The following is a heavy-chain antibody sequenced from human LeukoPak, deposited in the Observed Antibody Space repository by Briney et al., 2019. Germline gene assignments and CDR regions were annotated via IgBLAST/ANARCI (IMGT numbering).Heavy chain of an antibody. CDR3: ARGAYCRTISCYGVLNWFDT. CDR2: ISSSGNKI. J-gene: IGHJ5*02. D-gene: IGHD2-2*01. CDR1: GFTFSDYY. V-gene: IGHV3-11*04. Sequence: GGSLRLSCVGSGFTFSDYYMTWIRQAPGGGLEWLSCISSSGNKINSAESVKDRFTISRDNAKNSLSLEMSSLRAEDTAVYYCARGAYCRTISCYGVLNWFDTWGLGTLVTVSS.